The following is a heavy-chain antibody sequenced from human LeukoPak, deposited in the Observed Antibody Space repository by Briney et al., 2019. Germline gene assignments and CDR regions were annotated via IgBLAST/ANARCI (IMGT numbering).Heavy chain of an antibody. D-gene: IGHD2-21*01. CDR3: ARDRGLLPPVWFDP. CDR1: GGSISSYY. Sequence: SETLSLTCTVSGGSISSYYWSWIRQPPGKGLEWIGYIYYSGSTNYNPSLKSRVTISVDTSKNQFSLKLSSVTAADTAVYYCARDRGLLPPVWFDPWGQGTLVTVSS. V-gene: IGHV4-59*12. J-gene: IGHJ5*02. CDR2: IYYSGST.